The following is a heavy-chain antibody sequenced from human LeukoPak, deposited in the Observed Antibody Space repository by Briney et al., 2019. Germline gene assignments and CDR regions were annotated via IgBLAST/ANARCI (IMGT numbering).Heavy chain of an antibody. CDR1: GFTFSSYG. Sequence: GGSLRLSCVASGFTFSSYGMSWVRQAPGKGLEWVSGISGSGGTTYYADSVKGRLTISRDNSKNMLYLRMNSLRAEDTAVYYCAKRDDSSGWFDWFDPWGQGTLVTVSS. V-gene: IGHV3-23*01. J-gene: IGHJ5*02. CDR2: ISGSGGTT. D-gene: IGHD6-19*01. CDR3: AKRDDSSGWFDWFDP.